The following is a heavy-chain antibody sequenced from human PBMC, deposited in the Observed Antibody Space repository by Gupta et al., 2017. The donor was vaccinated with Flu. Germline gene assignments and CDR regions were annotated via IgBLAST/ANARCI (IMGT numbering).Heavy chain of an antibody. J-gene: IGHJ5*02. CDR2: IYYSGST. CDR1: GGSISSYY. V-gene: IGHV4-59*01. Sequence: QVQLQESGPGLVKPSETLSLTCTVSGGSISSYYWSWIRQPPGKGLEWIGYIYYSGSTNYNPSLKSRVTISVDTSKNQFSLKLSSVTAADTAVYYCAREGVAAAGGFDPWGQGTLVTVSS. D-gene: IGHD6-13*01. CDR3: AREGVAAAGGFDP.